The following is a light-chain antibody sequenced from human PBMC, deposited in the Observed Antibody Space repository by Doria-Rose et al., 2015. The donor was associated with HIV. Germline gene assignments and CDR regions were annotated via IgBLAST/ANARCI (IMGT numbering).Light chain of an antibody. CDR1: QSTGSF. CDR3: QQSYSTPLT. J-gene: IGKJ4*01. Sequence: TQSPSSLSASVGDRVTITCRASQSTGSFLNWYQQKPGKAPKLLIYAASSLQNGFPSRFSGSGSETDFTLTISSLQPEDFATYFCQQSYSTPLTFGGGTKVEIK. CDR2: AAS. V-gene: IGKV1-39*01.